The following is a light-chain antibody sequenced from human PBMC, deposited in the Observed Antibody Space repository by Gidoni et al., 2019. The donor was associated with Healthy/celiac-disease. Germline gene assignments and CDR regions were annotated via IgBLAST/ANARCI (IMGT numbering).Light chain of an antibody. CDR2: RNN. J-gene: IGLJ2*01. V-gene: IGLV1-47*01. CDR3: AAWDDSLSGVV. Sequence: QSVLTQPPSASGTPGQRVTIPCSGSRSNIGSNYVYWYQQLPGTAPKLLIYRNNQRPSGVPDRLSGSKSGTSASLAISGLRSEDEADYYCAAWDDSLSGVVFGGGTKLTVL. CDR1: RSNIGSNY.